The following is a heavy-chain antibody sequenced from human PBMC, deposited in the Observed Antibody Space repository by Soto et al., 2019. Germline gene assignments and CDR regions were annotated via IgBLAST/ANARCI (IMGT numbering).Heavy chain of an antibody. CDR1: GGSFSGYY. D-gene: IGHD3-16*01. J-gene: IGHJ6*02. CDR3: ARGSPRRYYYYYGMDV. CDR2: INHSAST. Sequence: QVQLQQWGAALLKPSETLSLTCAVYGGSFSGYYWSWIRQPPGKGLEWIGEINHSASTNYNPSLKSRVTISVDTSKNQCSLKRSSVTAADTAVYYCARGSPRRYYYYYGMDVWGQGTTVTVSS. V-gene: IGHV4-34*01.